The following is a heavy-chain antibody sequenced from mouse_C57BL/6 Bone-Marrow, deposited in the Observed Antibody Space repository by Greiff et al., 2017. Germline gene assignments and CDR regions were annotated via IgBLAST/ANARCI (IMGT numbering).Heavy chain of an antibody. CDR3: ANKATSYYDYEFAY. V-gene: IGHV2-4*01. CDR2: IWSGGST. J-gene: IGHJ3*01. D-gene: IGHD2-4*01. CDR1: GFSLTSYG. Sequence: QVQLQQSGPGLVQPSQSLSITCTVSGFSLTSYGVHWVRQPPGKGLEWLGVIWSGGSTDYNAAFISRLSISKDNSKSQVFFKMNSLQADDTAIYYCANKATSYYDYEFAYWGQGTLVTVSA.